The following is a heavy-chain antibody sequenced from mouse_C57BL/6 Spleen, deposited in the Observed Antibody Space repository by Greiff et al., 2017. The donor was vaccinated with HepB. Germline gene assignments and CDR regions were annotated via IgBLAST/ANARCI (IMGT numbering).Heavy chain of an antibody. V-gene: IGHV14-2*01. Sequence: EVQLQQSGAELVKPGASVKLSCTASGFNIKDYYMHWVKQRTEQGLEWIGRIDPEDGETKYDPKFQGKATITADTSSNTAYLQLSSLTSEDTAVYYGARDYGNYPAWFAYWGQGTLVTVSA. CDR1: GFNIKDYY. CDR3: ARDYGNYPAWFAY. CDR2: IDPEDGET. J-gene: IGHJ3*01. D-gene: IGHD2-1*01.